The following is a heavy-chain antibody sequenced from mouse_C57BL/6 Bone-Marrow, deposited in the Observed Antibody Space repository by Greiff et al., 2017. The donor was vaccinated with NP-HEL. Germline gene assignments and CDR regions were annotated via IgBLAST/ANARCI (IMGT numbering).Heavy chain of an antibody. J-gene: IGHJ4*01. Sequence: EVKLMESGGGLVQPGESLKLSCESNEYEFPSHDMSWVRKTPEKRLELVAAINSDGGSTYYLDTMERRFIISRDNTKKTLYLQMGSLSSEDTALYYCARHTDYNAMDDWGQGTSVTVSS. D-gene: IGHD1-3*01. CDR3: ARHTDYNAMDD. CDR2: INSDGGST. CDR1: EYEFPSHD. V-gene: IGHV5-2*01.